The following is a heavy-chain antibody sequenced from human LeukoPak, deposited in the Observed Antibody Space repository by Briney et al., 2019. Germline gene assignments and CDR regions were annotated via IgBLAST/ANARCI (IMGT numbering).Heavy chain of an antibody. Sequence: SETLSLTCTVSGGSISTYYWSWIRQPPGKGLEWIGYIYYSGSTNYNPSLKSRVTISVDTSKNQFSLKLSSVTAADTAVYYCARGGAYDFWSGSTGFDYWGQGTLVTASS. CDR1: GGSISTYY. CDR2: IYYSGST. CDR3: ARGGAYDFWSGSTGFDY. D-gene: IGHD3-3*01. V-gene: IGHV4-59*01. J-gene: IGHJ4*02.